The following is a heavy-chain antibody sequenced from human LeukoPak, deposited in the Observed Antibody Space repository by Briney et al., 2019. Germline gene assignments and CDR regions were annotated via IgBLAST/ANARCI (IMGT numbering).Heavy chain of an antibody. D-gene: IGHD3-16*01. V-gene: IGHV4-59*08. CDR2: IYYSGST. CDR1: GGSISSYY. J-gene: IGHJ6*02. CDR3: ARLKGGDYYYYGMDV. Sequence: SETLSLTCTVSGGSISSYYWSWIRQPPGKGLEWIGYIYYSGSTNYNPSLKSRVTVSVDTSKNQFSLKLSSVTAADTAVYYCARLKGGDYYYYGMDVWGQGTTVTVSS.